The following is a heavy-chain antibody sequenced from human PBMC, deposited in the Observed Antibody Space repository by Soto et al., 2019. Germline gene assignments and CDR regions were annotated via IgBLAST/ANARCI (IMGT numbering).Heavy chain of an antibody. Sequence: QVQLVQSGAEVKKPGASVKVSCKASGYTFTSYGISWVRQAPGQGLEWMGWISAYNGNTNYAQKLRCRATMTKNTSTSNVYMELKSFRSKDTIVYSCARYEYGGNADLWGHGTMVTVSS. V-gene: IGHV1-18*01. D-gene: IGHD2-15*01. CDR1: GYTFTSYG. CDR2: ISAYNGNT. J-gene: IGHJ2*01. CDR3: ARYEYGGNADL.